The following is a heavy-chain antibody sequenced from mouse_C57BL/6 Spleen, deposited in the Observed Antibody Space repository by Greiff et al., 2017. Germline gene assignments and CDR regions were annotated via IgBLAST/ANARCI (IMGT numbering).Heavy chain of an antibody. D-gene: IGHD1-1*01. J-gene: IGHJ3*01. CDR2: ISSGGDYI. CDR3: TRAGYGSSLFAY. V-gene: IGHV5-9-1*02. Sequence: EVQLVESGEGLVKPGGSLTLSCAASGFTFSSYSMSWVLQTPEKRLEWVAYISSGGDYIYYAATVKGRFTISRDNARNTLYLQMSSVKSEDTAMDDCTRAGYGSSLFAYWGQGTLVTVSA. CDR1: GFTFSSYS.